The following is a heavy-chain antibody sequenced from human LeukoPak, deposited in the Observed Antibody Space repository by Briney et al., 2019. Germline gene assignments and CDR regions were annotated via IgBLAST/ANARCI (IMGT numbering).Heavy chain of an antibody. CDR2: ITSSGT. D-gene: IGHD2-2*02. V-gene: IGHV3-23*01. CDR3: AKGDQPLLYGGAFDF. Sequence: PGGSLRLSCTASGFTFRSYVMTWVRQAPGKGLEWVSSITSSGTFYADSVKGRFTISRDNSRNTVYLQLSSLRAEDTALYYCAKGDQPLLYGGAFDFWGQGTLLAVSS. J-gene: IGHJ4*02. CDR1: GFTFRSYV.